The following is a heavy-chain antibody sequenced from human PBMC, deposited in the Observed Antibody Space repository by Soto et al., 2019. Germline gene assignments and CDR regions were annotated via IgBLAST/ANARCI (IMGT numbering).Heavy chain of an antibody. V-gene: IGHV1-69*02. CDR1: GGTFSNHT. D-gene: IGHD4-17*01. CDR2: IIPILNIA. Sequence: QVQLVQSGAEVRKTGSSVKVSCKASGGTFSNHTISWVRQAPGQGLEWMGRIIPILNIANYAQKFEGRVTITADKSTSTAYMELSSLRSEDTAVYYCARVAEMGTVTNGFYYYMDVWGKGTTVTVSS. J-gene: IGHJ6*03. CDR3: ARVAEMGTVTNGFYYYMDV.